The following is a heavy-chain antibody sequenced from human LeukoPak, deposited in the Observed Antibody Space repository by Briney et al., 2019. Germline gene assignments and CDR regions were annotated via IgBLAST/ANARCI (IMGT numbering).Heavy chain of an antibody. CDR1: GYTFTSYA. D-gene: IGHD6-19*01. CDR3: ARDPYSSGGMDV. J-gene: IGHJ6*02. CDR2: INAGNGNT. Sequence: ASVKVSCKASGYTFTSYAMHWVRQAPGQRLEWMGWINAGNGNTKYSQKFQGRVTITRDTSASTAYMELSSLRAEDTAVYYCARDPYSSGGMDVWGQGTTVTVSS. V-gene: IGHV1-3*01.